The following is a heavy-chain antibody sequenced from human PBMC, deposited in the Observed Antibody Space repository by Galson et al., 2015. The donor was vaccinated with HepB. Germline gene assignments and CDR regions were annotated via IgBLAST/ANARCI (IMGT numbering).Heavy chain of an antibody. D-gene: IGHD6-13*01. Sequence: SVKVSCKASGGTFSSYAISWVRQAPGQGLEWMGGIIPIFGTANYAQKFQGRVTITADESTSTAYMELSSLRSEDTAVYYCAKDGAAAGRGEDYYYYYGMDVWGQGTTVTVSS. J-gene: IGHJ6*02. CDR2: IIPIFGTA. CDR1: GGTFSSYA. V-gene: IGHV1-69*13. CDR3: AKDGAAAGRGEDYYYYYGMDV.